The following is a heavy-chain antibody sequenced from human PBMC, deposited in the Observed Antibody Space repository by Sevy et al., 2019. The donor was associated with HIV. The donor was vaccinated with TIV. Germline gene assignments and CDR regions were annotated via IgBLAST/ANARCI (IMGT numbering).Heavy chain of an antibody. Sequence: GGSLRLSCAASGFTFSSYSMIWVRQAPEKGLEWISFVSGNSGAINYADSVKGRFTISRDNAKNSLYLQMNSLRVDDTAVYYCARDMGGSYTPLDYWGQGTLVTVSS. CDR2: VSGNSGAI. CDR3: ARDMGGSYTPLDY. J-gene: IGHJ4*02. D-gene: IGHD3-10*01. V-gene: IGHV3-48*01. CDR1: GFTFSSYS.